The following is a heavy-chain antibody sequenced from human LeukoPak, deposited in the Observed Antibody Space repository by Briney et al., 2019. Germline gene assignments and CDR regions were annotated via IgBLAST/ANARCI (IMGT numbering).Heavy chain of an antibody. CDR2: TFHSGST. CDR3: ARGSHNFDY. J-gene: IGHJ4*02. D-gene: IGHD1-26*01. Sequence: SETLSLTCAVSGVSISSTNWWSWVRPPPGKGLEWIGETFHSGSTNYNSSLKSRVTISVDTSKNQFSLNLNSVTAADTAIYYCARGSHNFDYWGQGTLVTVSS. CDR1: GVSISSTNW. V-gene: IGHV4-4*02.